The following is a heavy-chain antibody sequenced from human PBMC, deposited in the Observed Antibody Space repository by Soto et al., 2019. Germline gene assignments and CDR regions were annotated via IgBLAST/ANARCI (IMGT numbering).Heavy chain of an antibody. D-gene: IGHD6-13*01. CDR3: VHFPIAAAGTDY. Sequence: VSGPTLVNPTQTLTLTCTFSGFSLNSGGVGVGWIRQPPGRALECLALIYWDDDKRYSPSLERRLTISKDTSKNQVVLTMTNMDPVDSATYYCVHFPIAAAGTDYWGQGALVTVSS. CDR1: GFSLNSGGVG. J-gene: IGHJ4*02. CDR2: IYWDDDK. V-gene: IGHV2-5*02.